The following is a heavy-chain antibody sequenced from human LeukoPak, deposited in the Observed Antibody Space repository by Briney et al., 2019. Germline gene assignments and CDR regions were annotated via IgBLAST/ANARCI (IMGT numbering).Heavy chain of an antibody. CDR1: GGSISSGGYS. V-gene: IGHV4-30-2*01. Sequence: SETLSLTCAVSGGSISSGGYSWSWIRQPPGKGLEWIGYIYHSGSTYYNPSLKSRVTISVDRSKNQFSLKLSSVTAADTAVYYCARGRYFDWLLYPYYFDYWGQGTLVTVSS. J-gene: IGHJ4*02. CDR2: IYHSGST. CDR3: ARGRYFDWLLYPYYFDY. D-gene: IGHD3-9*01.